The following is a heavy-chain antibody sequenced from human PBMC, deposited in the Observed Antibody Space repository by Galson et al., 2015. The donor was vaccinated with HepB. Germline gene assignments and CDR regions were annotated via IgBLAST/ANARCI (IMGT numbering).Heavy chain of an antibody. D-gene: IGHD6-13*01. J-gene: IGHJ1*01. CDR3: AKEGPKNGYSSSWYFQH. CDR1: GFTFDDYT. CDR2: ISWDGGST. V-gene: IGHV3-43*01. Sequence: SLRLSCAASGFTFDDYTMHWVRRAPGKGLEWVSLISWDGGSTYYADSVKGRFTISRDNSKNSLYLQMNSLRTEDTALYYCAKEGPKNGYSSSWYFQHWGQGTLVTVSS.